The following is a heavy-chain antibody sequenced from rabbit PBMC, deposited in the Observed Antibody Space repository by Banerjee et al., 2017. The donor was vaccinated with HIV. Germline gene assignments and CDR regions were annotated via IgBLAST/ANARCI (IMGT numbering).Heavy chain of an antibody. CDR3: ARDYNDAGDGYCSFNL. D-gene: IGHD8-1*01. CDR1: GFSFSSGYD. Sequence: QSLEESGGDLVKPGASLTLTCTASGFSFSSGYDMCWVCQAPGKGLEWIACIYARSSGSTYYASWAKGRFTISKTSSTTVTLQMTSLTAADKATYFCARDYNDAGDGYCSFNLWGPGTLVTVS. CDR2: IYARSSGST. J-gene: IGHJ4*01. V-gene: IGHV1S40*01.